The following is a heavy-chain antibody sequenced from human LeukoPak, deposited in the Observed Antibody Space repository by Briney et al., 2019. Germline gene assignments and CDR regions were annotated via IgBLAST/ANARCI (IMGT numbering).Heavy chain of an antibody. V-gene: IGHV2-70*01. CDR2: IDWDDDK. J-gene: IGHJ4*02. CDR3: AREGQYDSSGYQYYFDY. D-gene: IGHD3-22*01. CDR1: GFSLSTSRMC. Sequence: SGPALVNPTPPLTLTCTFSGFSLSTSRMCVSWIRQPPVKALEWLAPIDWDDDKYYSTSLKTRLTISKDTSKNQVVLTMTNMDPVDTATYYCAREGQYDSSGYQYYFDYWGQGTLVTVSS.